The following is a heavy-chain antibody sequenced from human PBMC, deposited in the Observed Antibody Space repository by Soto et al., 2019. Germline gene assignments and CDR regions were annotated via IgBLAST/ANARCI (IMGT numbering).Heavy chain of an antibody. CDR1: GLTFSNYW. Sequence: EVQLVESGGGLVQPGGSLRLSCAASGLTFSNYWMHWVRQAPGKGLVWVSRINSAGSSTTYADSVKGRFTISRDNAKNTLYLQMNSLRAEETAVYYCALSHTVTPVYWGQGTLVTVSS. J-gene: IGHJ4*02. D-gene: IGHD4-17*01. V-gene: IGHV3-74*01. CDR3: ALSHTVTPVY. CDR2: INSAGSST.